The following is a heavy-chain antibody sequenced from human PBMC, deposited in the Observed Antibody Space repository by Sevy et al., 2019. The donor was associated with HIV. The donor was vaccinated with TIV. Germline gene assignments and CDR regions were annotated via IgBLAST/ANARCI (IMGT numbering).Heavy chain of an antibody. Sequence: GGCLRLSCTASGFTFGDYAMSWFRQAPGKGLEWVGFIRSNAYGGTTEYAASVKGRFTISRDDSKSIAYLQMNSLKIEHTAVYYCMGRTMAAASGAFDIWGQGTMVTVSS. CDR2: IRSNAYGGTT. J-gene: IGHJ3*02. V-gene: IGHV3-49*03. CDR3: MGRTMAAASGAFDI. CDR1: GFTFGDYA. D-gene: IGHD1-1*01.